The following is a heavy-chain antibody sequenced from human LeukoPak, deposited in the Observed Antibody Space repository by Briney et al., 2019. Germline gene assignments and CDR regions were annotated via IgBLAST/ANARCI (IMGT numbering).Heavy chain of an antibody. Sequence: GRSLRLSRAASGFTFSSYAMHWVRQAPGKGLEWVAVISYDGSNKYYADSVKGRFTISRDNSKNTLYLQMNSLRAEDTAVYYCARDSDKYSSSWYGDFDYWGQGTLVTVSS. CDR3: ARDSDKYSSSWYGDFDY. V-gene: IGHV3-30-3*01. CDR2: ISYDGSNK. CDR1: GFTFSSYA. J-gene: IGHJ4*02. D-gene: IGHD6-13*01.